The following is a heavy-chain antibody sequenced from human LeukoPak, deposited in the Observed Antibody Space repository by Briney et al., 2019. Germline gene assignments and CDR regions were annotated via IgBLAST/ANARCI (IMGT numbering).Heavy chain of an antibody. J-gene: IGHJ6*02. Sequence: ASVKVSCKASGYTFTSYGISWVRQAPGQGLEWMGWMSAYNGNTNYAQKLQGRVTMTTDTSTSTAYMELRSLRSDDTAVYYCAREAGSTPDYYYGMDVWGQGTTVTVSS. D-gene: IGHD4-23*01. CDR1: GYTFTSYG. CDR2: MSAYNGNT. V-gene: IGHV1-18*01. CDR3: AREAGSTPDYYYGMDV.